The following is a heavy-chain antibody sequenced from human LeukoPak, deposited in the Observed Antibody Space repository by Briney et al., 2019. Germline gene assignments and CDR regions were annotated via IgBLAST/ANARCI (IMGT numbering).Heavy chain of an antibody. V-gene: IGHV3-9*01. CDR2: ISWNSGSI. Sequence: GRSLRLSCAASGFTFDDYAMHWVRQAPGKGLEWVSGISWNSGSIGYADSVKGRFTISRDNAKNSLYLQMNGLRAEDTALYYCAKVRRAGFDAFDIWGQGTMVTVSS. CDR3: AKVRRAGFDAFDI. D-gene: IGHD6-19*01. CDR1: GFTFDDYA. J-gene: IGHJ3*02.